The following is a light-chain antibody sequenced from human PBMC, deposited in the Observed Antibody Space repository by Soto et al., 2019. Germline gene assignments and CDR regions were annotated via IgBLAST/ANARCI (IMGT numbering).Light chain of an antibody. V-gene: IGKV1-5*01. Sequence: EIQMTQSPPTLAASIGERVTITCRASQTISSSLAWYQQKAGQAPKLLIYGASSLESGVPSRFSGTGSGTEFSLTISSLQPDDFATYYCQRYNDYQYIFGQGTKLEIK. J-gene: IGKJ2*01. CDR2: GAS. CDR3: QRYNDYQYI. CDR1: QTISSS.